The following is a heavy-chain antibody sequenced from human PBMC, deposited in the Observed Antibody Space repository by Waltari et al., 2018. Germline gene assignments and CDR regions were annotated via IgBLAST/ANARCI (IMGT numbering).Heavy chain of an antibody. J-gene: IGHJ4*02. CDR3: ARGAQLYVRAYYFDY. D-gene: IGHD3-16*01. CDR2: INPNSGGT. CDR1: GYTFTGYY. Sequence: QVQLVQSGAAVKKPGASVKVSCTASGYTFTGYYMHWVRPAPGQGLEWMGWINPNSGGTNYAQKFQGRVTMTRDTSISTAYMELSRLRSDDTAVYYCARGAQLYVRAYYFDYWGQGTLVTVSS. V-gene: IGHV1-2*02.